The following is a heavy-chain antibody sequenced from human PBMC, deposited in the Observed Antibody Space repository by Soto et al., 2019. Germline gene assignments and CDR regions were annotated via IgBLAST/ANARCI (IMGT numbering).Heavy chain of an antibody. J-gene: IGHJ6*03. V-gene: IGHV4-59*08. D-gene: IGHD7-27*01. CDR2: IYYSGST. CDR1: GGSISSYY. Sequence: SETLSLTCTVSGGSISSYYWSWIRQPPGKGLEWIGYIYYSGSTNYNPSLKSRVTISVDTSKNQFSLKLSSVTAADTAVYYCARRGQSGDYYYYYMDVWGKGTTVTVS. CDR3: ARRGQSGDYYYYYMDV.